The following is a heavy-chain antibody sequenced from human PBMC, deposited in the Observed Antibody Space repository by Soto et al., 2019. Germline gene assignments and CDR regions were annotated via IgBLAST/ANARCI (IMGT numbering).Heavy chain of an antibody. V-gene: IGHV3-30-3*01. J-gene: IGHJ4*02. CDR2: QSSDGSNK. CDR1: GFTFSSYA. D-gene: IGHD3-22*01. Sequence: ESGGGVVQPGRSLRLSCAASGFTFSSYAMHWVRQAPGKGLEWVAVQSSDGSNKYYADSVKGRFTISRDKSKNTLYLQMNSLRAEDTAVYYCARSYYDSSGYYYGLDYWGQGTLVTVSS. CDR3: ARSYYDSSGYYYGLDY.